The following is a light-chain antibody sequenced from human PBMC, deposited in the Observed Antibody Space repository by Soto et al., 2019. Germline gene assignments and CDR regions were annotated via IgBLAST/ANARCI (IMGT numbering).Light chain of an antibody. CDR1: SSDGGGYNY. Sequence: QSALTQPASVSGSPGQSSTISCTGTSSDGGGYNYVSWYQQHPGKAPKLMIYEVSNRPSGVSKRFSGSKSGNTASLTISGLQAEEEADDYCSSYTSSSTLDVVFGGGTKVTVL. J-gene: IGLJ2*01. V-gene: IGLV2-14*01. CDR2: EVS. CDR3: SSYTSSSTLDVV.